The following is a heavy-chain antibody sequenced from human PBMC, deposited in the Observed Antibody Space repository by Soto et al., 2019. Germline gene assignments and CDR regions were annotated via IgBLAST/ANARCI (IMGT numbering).Heavy chain of an antibody. J-gene: IGHJ4*02. CDR2: ISGGTGGT. CDR3: ARQSWNADFDC. D-gene: IGHD1-1*01. V-gene: IGHV3-23*01. Sequence: EVQLLESGGGLVQPGGSLRLSCAASGFTFSNSAMGWVRQAPGKGLEWVSGISGGTGGTYYADSVKGRFTISRDNSKNTLDLQRNSLRVDDTAVFYCARQSWNADFDCWGQGNLVAVSS. CDR1: GFTFSNSA.